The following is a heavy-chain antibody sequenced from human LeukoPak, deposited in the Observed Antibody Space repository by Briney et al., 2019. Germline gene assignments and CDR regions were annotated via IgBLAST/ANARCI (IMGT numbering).Heavy chain of an antibody. CDR3: ARDHSSGLYYFDY. Sequence: SVKVSCKASGGTFISYAISWVRQAPGQGLEWMGGIIPIFGTANYAQKFQGRVTITADESTSTAYMELSSLRSEDTAVYYCARDHSSGLYYFDYWGQGTLVTVSS. CDR1: GGTFISYA. V-gene: IGHV1-69*13. J-gene: IGHJ4*02. D-gene: IGHD6-19*01. CDR2: IIPIFGTA.